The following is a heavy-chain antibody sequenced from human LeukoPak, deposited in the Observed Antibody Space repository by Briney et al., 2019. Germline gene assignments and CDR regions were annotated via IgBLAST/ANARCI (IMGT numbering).Heavy chain of an antibody. D-gene: IGHD4-17*01. J-gene: IGHJ3*02. CDR2: IRSKAYGGTK. CDR3: TRLPTAYDAFDI. Sequence: GGSLRLSCTASGFTFGDYAMSWVRQAPGKGLEWVGFIRSKAYGGTKEYAASVKGRFTISRDDSKIIAYLQMNSLKTEDTAVYYCTRLPTAYDAFDIWGQGTMVTVSS. V-gene: IGHV3-49*04. CDR1: GFTFGDYA.